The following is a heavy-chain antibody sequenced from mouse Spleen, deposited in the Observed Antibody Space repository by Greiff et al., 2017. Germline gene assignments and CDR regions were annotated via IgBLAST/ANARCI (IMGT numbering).Heavy chain of an antibody. CDR2: IYPGSGST. V-gene: IGHV1-55*01. CDR1: GYTFTSYW. D-gene: IGHD2-1*01. CDR3: ARRDYGNPAWFAY. J-gene: IGHJ3*01. Sequence: QVQLQQPGAELVKPGASVKMSCKASGYTFTSYWITWVKQRPGQGLEWIGDIYPGSGSTNYNEKFKSKATLTVDTSSSTAYMQLSSLTSEDSAVYYCARRDYGNPAWFAYWGQGTLVTVSA.